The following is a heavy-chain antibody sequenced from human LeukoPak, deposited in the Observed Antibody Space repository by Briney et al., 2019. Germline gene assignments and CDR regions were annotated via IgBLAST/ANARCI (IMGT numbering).Heavy chain of an antibody. J-gene: IGHJ4*02. CDR1: GYSFSSYW. CDR3: ARVVGAAPFDY. CDR2: IYPSDSHT. V-gene: IGHV5-51*01. Sequence: GGSLKISCEGSGYSFSSYWIAWVRQMPGKGLEWMGVIYPSDSHTTYSPSFQGQVTISADKSINTAYLQWNSLQASDTAIYYCARVVGAAPFDYWGQGTLVTVSS. D-gene: IGHD2-2*01.